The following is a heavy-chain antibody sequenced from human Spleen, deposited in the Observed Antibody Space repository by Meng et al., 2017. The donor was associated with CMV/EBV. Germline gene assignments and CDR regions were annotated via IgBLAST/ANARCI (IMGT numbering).Heavy chain of an antibody. V-gene: IGHV1-46*01. CDR3: ARGPPNGVYLDN. D-gene: IGHD2-8*01. J-gene: IGHJ4*02. CDR1: GYTFIGYD. Sequence: ASVKVSCKASGYTFIGYDLHWVRQAPGQGLEWLAGTRNYGQTFQDRLIISTDESSTTAYMELNSLTSGDTAIYYCARGPPNGVYLDNWGQGTLVTVSS. CDR2: TR.